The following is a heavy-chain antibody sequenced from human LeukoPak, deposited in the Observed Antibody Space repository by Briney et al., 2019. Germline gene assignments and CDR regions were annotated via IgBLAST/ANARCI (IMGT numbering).Heavy chain of an antibody. D-gene: IGHD3-22*01. CDR3: ARESDSSGWYDS. Sequence: GGSLRLSCAAPGFSFDDYAIHWVRQAPGKGLEWISISWGDGRSPFYADSVNDRFTRSRDNSKNSVYLQMSSLRSEDTALYYCARESDSSGWYDSWGQGTLVSVSS. V-gene: IGHV3-43*02. CDR2: SWGDGRSP. J-gene: IGHJ5*01. CDR1: GFSFDDYA.